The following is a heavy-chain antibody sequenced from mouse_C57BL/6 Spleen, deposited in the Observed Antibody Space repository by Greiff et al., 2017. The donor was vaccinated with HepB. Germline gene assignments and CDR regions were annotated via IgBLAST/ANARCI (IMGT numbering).Heavy chain of an antibody. CDR3: ARQGYYGSSYDYYAMDY. Sequence: VQLQESGPGLVAPSQSLSITCTVSGFSLTSYGVHWVRQPPGKGLEWLVVIWSDGSTTYNSALKSRLSISKDNSKSQVFLKMNSLQTDDTAMYYCARQGYYGSSYDYYAMDYWGQGTSVTVSS. CDR1: GFSLTSYG. J-gene: IGHJ4*01. V-gene: IGHV2-6-1*01. CDR2: IWSDGST. D-gene: IGHD1-1*01.